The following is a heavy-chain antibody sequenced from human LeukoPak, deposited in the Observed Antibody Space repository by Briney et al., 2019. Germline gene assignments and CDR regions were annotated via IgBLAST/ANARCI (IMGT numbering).Heavy chain of an antibody. CDR1: GFTFNSYA. CDR3: ARDRRSSSWSPNYYYYGMDV. V-gene: IGHV3-30-3*01. D-gene: IGHD6-13*01. J-gene: IGHJ6*02. CDR2: ISYDGSNK. Sequence: GGSLRLSCAASGFTFNSYAMHWVRQAPGKGLEWVAVISYDGSNKYYADSVKGRFTISRDNSKNTLYLQVNSPRTEDTAVYYCARDRRSSSWSPNYYYYGMDVWGQGTTVTVSS.